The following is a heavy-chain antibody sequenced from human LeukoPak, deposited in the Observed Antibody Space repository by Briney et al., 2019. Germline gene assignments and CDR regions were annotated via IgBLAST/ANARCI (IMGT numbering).Heavy chain of an antibody. CDR1: GFTFSSYA. CDR2: ISGSGGST. D-gene: IGHD2/OR15-2a*01. J-gene: IGHJ6*02. CDR3: AREFYATAPYYYYYYGMDV. Sequence: GGSLRLSCAASGFTFSSYAMSWVRQAPGKGLEWVSAISGSGGSTYYADSVKGRFTISRDNSKNTLYLQMNSLRAEDTAVYYCAREFYATAPYYYYYYGMDVWGQGTTVTVSS. V-gene: IGHV3-23*01.